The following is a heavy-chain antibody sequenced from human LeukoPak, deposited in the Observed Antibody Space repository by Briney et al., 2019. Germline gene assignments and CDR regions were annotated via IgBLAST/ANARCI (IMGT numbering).Heavy chain of an antibody. Sequence: PSETLSLTCSVSGGSVSSHYWSWIRQPQGKGLGWMAIIYYTGSVNYNPSLKSRVTISVDTSKNQFSLKLSSVTAADTAVYYCARDCSSPSCARAGFDYWGQGTLVTVSS. CDR2: IYYTGSV. D-gene: IGHD2-2*01. V-gene: IGHV4-59*02. J-gene: IGHJ4*02. CDR1: GGSVSSHY. CDR3: ARDCSSPSCARAGFDY.